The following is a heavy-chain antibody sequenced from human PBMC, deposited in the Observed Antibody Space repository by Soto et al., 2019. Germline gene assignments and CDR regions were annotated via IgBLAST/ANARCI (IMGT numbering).Heavy chain of an antibody. CDR1: GFTFSSYA. CDR2: ISGSGGST. V-gene: IGHV3-23*01. Sequence: PGGSLRLSCAASGFTFSSYAMSWVRQAPGKGLEWVSAISGSGGSTYYADSVKGRFTISRDNSKNTLYLQMNSLRAEDTAVYYCARDPATTPDQATDVWGQGTTVTVSS. D-gene: IGHD5-12*01. J-gene: IGHJ6*02. CDR3: ARDPATTPDQATDV.